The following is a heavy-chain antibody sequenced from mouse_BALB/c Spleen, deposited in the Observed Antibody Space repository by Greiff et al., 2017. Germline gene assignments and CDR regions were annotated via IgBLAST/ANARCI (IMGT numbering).Heavy chain of an antibody. CDR1: GFTFSSYA. J-gene: IGHJ1*01. Sequence: EVKLMESGGGLVKPGGSLKLSCAASGFTFSSYAMSWVRQTPEKRLEWVASISSGGSTYYPDSLKGRFTIFSDNARNILYLQMSSLRSEDTAMYYCAGEQDPITTATYWYFDVWGAGTTVTVSS. V-gene: IGHV5-6-5*01. D-gene: IGHD1-2*01. CDR2: ISSGGST. CDR3: AGEQDPITTATYWYFDV.